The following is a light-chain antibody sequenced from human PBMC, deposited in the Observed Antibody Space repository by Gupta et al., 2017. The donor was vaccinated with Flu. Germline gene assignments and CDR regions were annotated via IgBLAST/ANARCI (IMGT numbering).Light chain of an antibody. CDR2: DAS. J-gene: IGKJ4*01. CDR3: QQYDNLLRV. V-gene: IGKV1-33*01. Sequence: PSSLSASVGDRVTITCQASQDISNYLNWYQQKPGKAPKLLIYDASNLETGVPSRFSGSGSGTDFTFTISSLQPEDIATYYCQQYDNLLRVFGGGTKVEIK. CDR1: QDISNY.